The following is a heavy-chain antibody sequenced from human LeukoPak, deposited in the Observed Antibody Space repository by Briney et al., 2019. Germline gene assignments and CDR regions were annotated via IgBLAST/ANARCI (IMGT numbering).Heavy chain of an antibody. CDR3: ARVGQLPTSYNWFDP. CDR2: IYHSGST. Sequence: SETLSLTCAVSGYSISSGYYWGWIRQPPGKGLEWIGSIYHSGSTYYNPSLKSRVTISVDTSKNQFSLKLSSVTAADTAVYYCARVGQLPTSYNWFDPWGQGTLVTVSS. D-gene: IGHD2-2*01. J-gene: IGHJ5*02. CDR1: GYSISSGYY. V-gene: IGHV4-38-2*01.